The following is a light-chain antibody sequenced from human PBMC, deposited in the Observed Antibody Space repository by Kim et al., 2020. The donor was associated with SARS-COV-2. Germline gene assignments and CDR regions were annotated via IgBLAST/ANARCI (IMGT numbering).Light chain of an antibody. V-gene: IGKV3-15*01. CDR1: QSVSSN. CDR3: QKYNNWPYT. Sequence: EIVMTQSPATLSVSPGERATLSCRASQSVSSNLAWYQQKPGQAPRLLIYGASTRATGIPAMFSGSGSGTEFTLTISSLQSEDFAVYYCQKYNNWPYTFGQGTKLEI. CDR2: GAS. J-gene: IGKJ2*01.